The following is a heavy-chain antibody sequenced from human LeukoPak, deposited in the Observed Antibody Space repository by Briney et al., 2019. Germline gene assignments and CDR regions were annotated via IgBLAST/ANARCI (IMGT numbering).Heavy chain of an antibody. Sequence: GGSLRLSCGASGFTFSSYWMHWVRQAPGKGLEWVSGINWNGGSTDYADSVKGRFTISRDNGKNSLYLQMNSLRAEDTALYYCVREHYNYYMDVWGKGTTVTVSS. CDR2: INWNGGST. J-gene: IGHJ6*03. V-gene: IGHV3-20*04. CDR3: VREHYNYYMDV. CDR1: GFTFSSYW.